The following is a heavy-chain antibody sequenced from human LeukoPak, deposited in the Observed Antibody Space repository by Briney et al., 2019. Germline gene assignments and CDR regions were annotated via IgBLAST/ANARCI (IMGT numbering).Heavy chain of an antibody. CDR3: AKIPIMQALYDSSGYLGEDY. V-gene: IGHV3-48*01. CDR1: GFTFSSYS. CDR2: ISSSSGTI. D-gene: IGHD3-22*01. J-gene: IGHJ4*02. Sequence: GGSLRLSCAASGFTFSSYSINWVRQAPGKGLEWVSYISSSSGTIYYADSVKGRFTISRDNAKNSLYLQMNSLGAEDTAVYYCAKIPIMQALYDSSGYLGEDYWGQGTLVTVSS.